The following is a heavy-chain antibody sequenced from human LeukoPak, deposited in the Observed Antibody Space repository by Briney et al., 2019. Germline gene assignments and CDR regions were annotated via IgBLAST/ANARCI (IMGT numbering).Heavy chain of an antibody. Sequence: ASVKVSCKVSGYTLTELSMHWVRQAPGKGLEWMGGFDPEDGETIYAQKFQGRVTMTEDTSTDTAYMELSSLRSEDTAVYYCATALPGRVVPYYYYYYMDVWGKGTTVTVSS. J-gene: IGHJ6*03. CDR3: ATALPGRVVPYYYYYYMDV. D-gene: IGHD1-14*01. CDR1: GYTLTELS. V-gene: IGHV1-24*01. CDR2: FDPEDGET.